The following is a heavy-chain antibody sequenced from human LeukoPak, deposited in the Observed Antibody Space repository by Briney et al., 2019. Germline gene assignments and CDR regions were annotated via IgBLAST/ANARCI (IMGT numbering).Heavy chain of an antibody. D-gene: IGHD4-23*01. CDR1: GGSISSYY. CDR3: ARDFGGAAPDAFDI. CDR2: IYTNGST. V-gene: IGHV4-4*07. J-gene: IGHJ3*02. Sequence: PSETLTLTCTVSGGSISSYYWSWIRQPAGKGLEWIGRIYTNGSTNYNPSLKSRVTMSVDTSKNQFSLKLSSVTAADTAVYYCARDFGGAAPDAFDIWGQGTMVTVSS.